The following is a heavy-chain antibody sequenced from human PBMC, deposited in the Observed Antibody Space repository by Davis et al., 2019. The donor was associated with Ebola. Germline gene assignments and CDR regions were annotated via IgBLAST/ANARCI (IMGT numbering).Heavy chain of an antibody. V-gene: IGHV3-7*01. Sequence: GESLKISCAASGFTFSNYWMTWVRQAPGKGPEWVANIKQDGSAKPYVGSVKGRFTISRDNTKNSLYLQMDSLRAEDTAVYYCTRHINWAFDYWGQGTLVTVSS. CDR2: IKQDGSAK. J-gene: IGHJ4*02. D-gene: IGHD1-1*01. CDR3: TRHINWAFDY. CDR1: GFTFSNYW.